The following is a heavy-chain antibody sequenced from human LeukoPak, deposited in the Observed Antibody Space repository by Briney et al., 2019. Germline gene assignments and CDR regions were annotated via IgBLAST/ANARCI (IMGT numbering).Heavy chain of an antibody. Sequence: SETLSLTCTVSGGSISSYYWSWIRQPPGKGLEWIGYIYYSGSTNYNPSLKSRVTISVDTSKNQFSLKLSSVTAADTAVYYCARGLIRGEDKNWFDPWGQGTLVTVSS. CDR1: GGSISSYY. CDR2: IYYSGST. V-gene: IGHV4-59*01. J-gene: IGHJ5*02. CDR3: ARGLIRGEDKNWFDP. D-gene: IGHD3-10*01.